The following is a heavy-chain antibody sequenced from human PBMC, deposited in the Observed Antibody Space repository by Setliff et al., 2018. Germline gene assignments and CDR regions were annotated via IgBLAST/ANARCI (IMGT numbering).Heavy chain of an antibody. D-gene: IGHD6-13*01. CDR3: ARAAGYSSSWYHYYYGMDV. CDR1: GGSISRSSYS. Sequence: ASETLSLTCTVSGGSISRSSYSWGWIRQPPGKGLEWIGSIYYSGSTYYNPSLKSRVTISVDTSKNQFSLKLSSVTAADTAVYYCARAAGYSSSWYHYYYGMDVWGQGTTVTVSS. CDR2: IYYSGST. V-gene: IGHV4-39*01. J-gene: IGHJ6*02.